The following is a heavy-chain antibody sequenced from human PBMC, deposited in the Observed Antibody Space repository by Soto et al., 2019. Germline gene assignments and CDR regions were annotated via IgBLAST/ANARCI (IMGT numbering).Heavy chain of an antibody. CDR1: GFTFSSYW. CDR3: ATVHLFPGIAAGGSAKEPNVDY. CDR2: INSDGSST. V-gene: IGHV3-74*01. D-gene: IGHD6-13*01. Sequence: GGSLRLSCAASGFTFSSYWMHWVRQAPGKGLVWVSRINSDGSSTSYADSVKGRFTISRDNAKNTLYLQMNSLRAEDTAVYYCATVHLFPGIAAGGSAKEPNVDYWGQGTLVTVSS. J-gene: IGHJ4*02.